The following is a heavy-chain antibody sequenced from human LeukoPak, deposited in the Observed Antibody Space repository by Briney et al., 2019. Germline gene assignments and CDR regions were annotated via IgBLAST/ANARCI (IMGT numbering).Heavy chain of an antibody. D-gene: IGHD3-22*01. Sequence: GGSLRLSCAASGFSFSSYAMTWVRQAPGKGLEWVSAISGSGGSTYYADSVKGRFTISRDNSKNTLYLQMNSLRAEDTAVYYCAKDQDYYDSVDAFDIWGQGTMVTVSA. V-gene: IGHV3-23*01. J-gene: IGHJ3*02. CDR2: ISGSGGST. CDR3: AKDQDYYDSVDAFDI. CDR1: GFSFSSYA.